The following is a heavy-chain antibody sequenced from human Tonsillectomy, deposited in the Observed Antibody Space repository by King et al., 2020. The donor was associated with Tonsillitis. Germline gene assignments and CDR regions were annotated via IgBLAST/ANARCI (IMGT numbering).Heavy chain of an antibody. CDR3: ARDSQWLVQGFDY. V-gene: IGHV3-7*01. CDR2: IKQDGSEK. CDR1: GFTFSSYW. D-gene: IGHD6-19*01. J-gene: IGHJ4*02. Sequence: DVQLVESGGGLVQPGGSLRLSCAASGFTFSSYWMGWVRQAPGKGLEWVANIKQDGSEKSYVDSVKGRFTISRDNAKNSLYLQMNSLRAEDTAVFYCARDSQWLVQGFDYWGQGTLVTVSS.